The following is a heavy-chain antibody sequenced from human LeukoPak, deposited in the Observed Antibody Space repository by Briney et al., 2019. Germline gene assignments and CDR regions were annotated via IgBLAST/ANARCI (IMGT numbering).Heavy chain of an antibody. D-gene: IGHD5-24*01. J-gene: IGHJ4*02. V-gene: IGHV3-53*01. CDR3: ARSGTWLL. CDR1: GSKFRATY. CDR2: SYLRGGT. Sequence: SGGSLRLSCEAPGSKFRATYMTWFRQAPGKGLEWVTVSYLRGGTYYADSVKGRITVSRDISKKMLYLQMNSLRVEDTAVYYCARSGTWLLWGQGTLVTVSS.